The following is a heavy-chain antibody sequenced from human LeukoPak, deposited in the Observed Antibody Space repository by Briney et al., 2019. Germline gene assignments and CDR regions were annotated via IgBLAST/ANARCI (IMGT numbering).Heavy chain of an antibody. D-gene: IGHD6-19*01. CDR1: GFTFSTNA. Sequence: GGSLRLSCAASGFTFSTNAMSWVRQAPGKGLEWVSAISGRTGSTYYSDSVKGRFTISRDNSKSTLYLQMNSLTAEDTAVYYCARNLNSPIAVAGSDYWGQGTLVTVSS. V-gene: IGHV3-23*01. CDR2: ISGRTGST. J-gene: IGHJ4*02. CDR3: ARNLNSPIAVAGSDY.